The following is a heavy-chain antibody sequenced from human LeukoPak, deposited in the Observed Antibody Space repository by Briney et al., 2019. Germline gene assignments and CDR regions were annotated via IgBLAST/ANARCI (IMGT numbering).Heavy chain of an antibody. CDR2: INHSGST. CDR1: GGSFSGYY. V-gene: IGHV4-34*01. Sequence: SETLSLTCAVYGGSFSGYYWSWIRQPPGKGLEWIGEINHSGSTNYNPSLKNRVTISVDTSKNQFSLKLSSVTAADTAVYYCARPSYGRYFDYWGQGTLVTVSS. D-gene: IGHD5-18*01. J-gene: IGHJ4*02. CDR3: ARPSYGRYFDY.